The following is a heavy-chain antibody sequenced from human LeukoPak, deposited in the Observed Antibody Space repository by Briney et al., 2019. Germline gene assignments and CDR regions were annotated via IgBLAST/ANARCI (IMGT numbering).Heavy chain of an antibody. CDR3: ARARGMWLRPGGGLDY. CDR2: IYSGGST. CDR1: GFTVSSNY. J-gene: IGHJ4*02. Sequence: GGSLRLSCAASGFTVSSNYMSWVRQAPGKGLEWVSVIYSGGSTYYADSVKGRFTISRDNSKNTLYLQMNSLRAEDTAVYYCARARGMWLRPGGGLDYWGQGTLVTVSS. D-gene: IGHD5-12*01. V-gene: IGHV3-66*01.